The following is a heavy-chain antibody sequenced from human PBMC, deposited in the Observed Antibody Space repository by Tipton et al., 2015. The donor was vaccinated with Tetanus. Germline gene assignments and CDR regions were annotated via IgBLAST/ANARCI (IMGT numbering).Heavy chain of an antibody. J-gene: IGHJ4*02. V-gene: IGHV5-51*03. Sequence: QLVQSGGVVRKPGESLKIPCKGFGISFTNYWIGWVRQMPGKGLELMGITYPGDFDTRYSPSFQGLVTISADKSNSTAYLQWSNLKASDTAIYYCARLAHGDKEAGVHWGQGTLVTVSS. CDR2: TYPGDFDT. CDR3: ARLAHGDKEAGVH. D-gene: IGHD4-23*01. CDR1: GISFTNYW.